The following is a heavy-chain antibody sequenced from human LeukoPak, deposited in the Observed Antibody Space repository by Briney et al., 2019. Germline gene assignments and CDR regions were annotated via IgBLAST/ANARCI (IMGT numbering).Heavy chain of an antibody. Sequence: SETLSLTCTVSGYSISSGYYWGWIRQPPGKGLEWIGSIYHSGSTYYNPSLKSRVTISVDTSKNQFSLKLSSVTAADTAVYYCARVYYDEEDYWGQGTLVTVSS. V-gene: IGHV4-38-2*02. J-gene: IGHJ4*02. D-gene: IGHD3-22*01. CDR3: ARVYYDEEDY. CDR2: IYHSGST. CDR1: GYSISSGYY.